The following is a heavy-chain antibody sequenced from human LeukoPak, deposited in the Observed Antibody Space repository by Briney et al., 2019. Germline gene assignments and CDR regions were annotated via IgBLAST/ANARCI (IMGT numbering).Heavy chain of an antibody. D-gene: IGHD3-22*01. CDR1: GFTFSDYG. CDR2: IRYDGGNK. CDR3: ANLDSSGYSTFDY. Sequence: GGSLRLSCAASGFTFSDYGMHWVRQAPGKGLEWVAFIRYDGGNKYYADSVKGRFIISRDNSKNTLCLQMNSLRPEDTAVYFCANLDSSGYSTFDYWGQGTLVTVSS. J-gene: IGHJ4*02. V-gene: IGHV3-30*02.